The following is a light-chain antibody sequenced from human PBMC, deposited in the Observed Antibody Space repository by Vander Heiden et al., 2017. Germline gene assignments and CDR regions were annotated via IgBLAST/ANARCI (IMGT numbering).Light chain of an antibody. CDR3: QQHNNWPRT. CDR1: QSINTN. V-gene: IGKV3-15*01. Sequence: EIVMTQSPATLSVSPGERATLTCRASQSINTNLAWYQQKPGQAPRLLISGASTRATGIPARFSVSGSGTEFTLTISSLQSEDFAVYYCQQHNNWPRTFGQGTRVEIK. J-gene: IGKJ1*01. CDR2: GAS.